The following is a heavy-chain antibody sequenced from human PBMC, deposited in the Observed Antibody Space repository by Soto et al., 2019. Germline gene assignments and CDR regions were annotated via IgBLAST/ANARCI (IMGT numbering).Heavy chain of an antibody. CDR1: GGSFGSSA. CDR3: ARLRRDWGDAFDL. J-gene: IGHJ3*01. CDR2: IIPVFDKA. V-gene: IGHV1-69*01. Sequence: QVQLVQSGADVKKPGSSVKVSCKTSGGSFGSSAISWVRQAPAQGLEWVGEIIPVFDKANYAQNFQGRLTITADELTGTVFMELSSLRSEDTAVYFCARLRRDWGDAFDLWGLGTFVTVSS. D-gene: IGHD3-16*01.